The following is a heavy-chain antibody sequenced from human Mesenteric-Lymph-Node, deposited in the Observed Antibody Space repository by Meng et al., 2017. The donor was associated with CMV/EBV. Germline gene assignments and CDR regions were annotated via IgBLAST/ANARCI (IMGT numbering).Heavy chain of an antibody. D-gene: IGHD2-2*01. V-gene: IGHV4-61*07. J-gene: IGHJ4*02. CDR3: ARQYCSRTSCYAHSDY. CDR1: SGRSDSYY. Sequence: SGRSDSYYGSWIRQPPGKGLEWIGYIYYSGSTNYSPSLKTRVTISLDTSKNQFSLKLSSVTAADTAVYYCARQYCSRTSCYAHSDYWGQGTLVTVSS. CDR2: IYYSGST.